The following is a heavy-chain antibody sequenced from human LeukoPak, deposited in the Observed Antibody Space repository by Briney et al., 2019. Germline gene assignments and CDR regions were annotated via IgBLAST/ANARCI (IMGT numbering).Heavy chain of an antibody. CDR2: MNPNSGNT. CDR1: GYTFTTYD. D-gene: IGHD4-23*01. Sequence: ASVKVSCKASGYTFTTYDVNWVRQATGQGLEWMGWMNPNSGNTGYAQKFQGRVTMTRNTSISTAYMELSSLRSEDTAVYCCARGPNKSDGGNSGSAWFDPWGQGTLVTVSS. V-gene: IGHV1-8*01. CDR3: ARGPNKSDGGNSGSAWFDP. J-gene: IGHJ5*02.